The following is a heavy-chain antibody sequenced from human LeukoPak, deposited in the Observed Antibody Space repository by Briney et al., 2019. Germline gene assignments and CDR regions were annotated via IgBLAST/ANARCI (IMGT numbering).Heavy chain of an antibody. CDR2: IYYSGST. CDR1: GGSISSSSYY. J-gene: IGHJ4*02. D-gene: IGHD5-24*01. CDR3: ASGPSEGWLQQYFGY. Sequence: SETLSLTCTVSGGSISSSSYYWGWIRQPPGKGLEWIGSIYYSGSTYYNPSLKSRVTIPVDTSKNQFSLKLSSVTAADTAAYYCASGPSEGWLQQYFGYWGQGTLVTVSS. V-gene: IGHV4-39*01.